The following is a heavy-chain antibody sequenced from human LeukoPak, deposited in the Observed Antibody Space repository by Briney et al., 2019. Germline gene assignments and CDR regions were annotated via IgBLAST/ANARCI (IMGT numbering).Heavy chain of an antibody. CDR3: AKDPGGDFWSGYSYYFDY. Sequence: PGGSLRLSCAASGFTFSSYAMSWVRQAPGKGLEWVSAISGSGGSTYYADSVKGRFTISRDNSKNTLYLQMNSLRAEDTAVYYCAKDPGGDFWSGYSYYFDYWGQGTLVTVSS. D-gene: IGHD3-3*01. V-gene: IGHV3-23*01. CDR1: GFTFSSYA. CDR2: ISGSGGST. J-gene: IGHJ4*02.